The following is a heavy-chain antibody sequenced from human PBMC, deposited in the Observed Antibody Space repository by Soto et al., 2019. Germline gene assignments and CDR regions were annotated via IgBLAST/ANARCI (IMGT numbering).Heavy chain of an antibody. J-gene: IGHJ6*03. CDR1: GFTVSSNY. D-gene: IGHD6-13*01. CDR3: ARCSVSQQQLLYYYYMDV. Sequence: GGSLRLSCAASGFTVSSNYMSWVRQAPGKGLEWVSVIYSGGSTYYADSVKGRFTISRDNSKNTLYLQMNSLRAEDTAVYYCARCSVSQQQLLYYYYMDVWGKGTTVTVSS. V-gene: IGHV3-53*01. CDR2: IYSGGST.